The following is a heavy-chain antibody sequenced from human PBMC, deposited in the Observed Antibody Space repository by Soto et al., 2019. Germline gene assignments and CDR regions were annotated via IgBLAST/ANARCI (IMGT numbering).Heavy chain of an antibody. Sequence: GGSLRLSCAASGFTFSSYGMHWVRQAPGKGLEWVAVISYDGSNKYYADSVKGRFTISRDNSKNTLYLQMNSLRAEDTAVYYYAKGLRYFDWLLEAFFDYWGQGTLVTVSS. J-gene: IGHJ4*02. V-gene: IGHV3-30*18. CDR1: GFTFSSYG. CDR3: AKGLRYFDWLLEAFFDY. D-gene: IGHD3-9*01. CDR2: ISYDGSNK.